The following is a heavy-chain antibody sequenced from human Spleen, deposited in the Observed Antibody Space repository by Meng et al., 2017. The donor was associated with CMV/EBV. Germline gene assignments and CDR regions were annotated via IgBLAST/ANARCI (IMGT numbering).Heavy chain of an antibody. Sequence: GGSLRLSCAASGFTFSDYYMSWIRQAPGKGLEWVSYISSSGSTIYYADSVKGRFTISRDNAKNSLYLQMNSLRAEDTAVYYCAGNLGYCSSTSCHHSGYWGQGTLVTVSS. CDR2: ISSSGSTI. V-gene: IGHV3-11*01. D-gene: IGHD2-2*01. J-gene: IGHJ4*02. CDR1: GFTFSDYY. CDR3: AGNLGYCSSTSCHHSGY.